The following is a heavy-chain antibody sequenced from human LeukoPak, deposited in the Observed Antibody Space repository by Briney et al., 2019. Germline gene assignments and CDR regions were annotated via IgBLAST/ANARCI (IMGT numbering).Heavy chain of an antibody. CDR1: GLTFSNSA. J-gene: IGHJ4*01. CDR2: LSGSGITT. V-gene: IGHV3-23*01. CDR3: AKGIYSSGWSYFDY. Sequence: GGSLRLSCAASGLTFSNSAMSWVRQAPGKGLEWVSTLSGSGITTYYADSVKGRLTISRDNSKNTLYLQMNSLRAEDTAVYYCAKGIYSSGWSYFDYWGHGTLVTVSS. D-gene: IGHD6-19*01.